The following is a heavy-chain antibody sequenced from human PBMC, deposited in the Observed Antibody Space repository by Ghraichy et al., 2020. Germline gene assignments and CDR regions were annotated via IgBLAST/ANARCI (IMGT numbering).Heavy chain of an antibody. J-gene: IGHJ6*02. D-gene: IGHD5-18*01. CDR1: GGSISSDY. CDR2: MYYSGST. V-gene: IGHV4-59*01. CDR3: ARTITAPYHYYGMDV. Sequence: SQTLSLTCTVSGGSISSDYWSWIRQPPGKGLEWIGYMYYSGSTIYKPSLKSRVTISLDTSKNQFSLKLISVTAADTAVYYCARTITAPYHYYGMDVWGQGTTVTVSS.